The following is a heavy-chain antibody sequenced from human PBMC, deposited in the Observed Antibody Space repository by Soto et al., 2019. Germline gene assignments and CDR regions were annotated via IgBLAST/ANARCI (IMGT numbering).Heavy chain of an antibody. CDR2: IVVGSGNT. D-gene: IGHD6-19*01. Sequence: ASVKVSCKASGFTFTSSAVQWVRQARGQRLEWIGWIVVGSGNTNYAQKFQERVTITRDMSTSTAYMELSSLRSEDTAVYYCAPDRGIAVARGAFDIWGQGTTVTVSS. CDR1: GFTFTSSA. V-gene: IGHV1-58*01. J-gene: IGHJ3*02. CDR3: APDRGIAVARGAFDI.